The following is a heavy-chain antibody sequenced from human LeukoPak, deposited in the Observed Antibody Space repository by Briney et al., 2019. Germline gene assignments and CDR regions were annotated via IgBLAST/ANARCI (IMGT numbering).Heavy chain of an antibody. CDR1: GGTFSSYA. CDR3: ARTDIVVVPAAMGNWFDP. CDR2: ILPLFCTS. Sequence: SVKVSCTASGGTFSSYAISWVRQAPGQGLEWMGRILPLFCTSNYAHMFQGSVTITTDDSTSTAYMELSSLRSEDTAVYYCARTDIVVVPAAMGNWFDPWRQGTLVTVSS. J-gene: IGHJ5*02. D-gene: IGHD2-2*01. V-gene: IGHV1-69*05.